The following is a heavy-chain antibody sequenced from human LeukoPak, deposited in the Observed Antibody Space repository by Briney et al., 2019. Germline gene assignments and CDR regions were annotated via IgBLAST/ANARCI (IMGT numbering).Heavy chain of an antibody. CDR3: AREEYSYGYALDY. V-gene: IGHV4-59*01. CDR1: GGSISSYY. J-gene: IGHJ4*02. Sequence: SETLSPTCTVSGGSISSYYWSWIRQPPGKGLEWIGYIYYSGSTNYNPSLKSRVTISVDTSKNQFSLKLSSVTAADTAVYYCAREEYSYGYALDYWGQGTLVTVSS. CDR2: IYYSGST. D-gene: IGHD5-18*01.